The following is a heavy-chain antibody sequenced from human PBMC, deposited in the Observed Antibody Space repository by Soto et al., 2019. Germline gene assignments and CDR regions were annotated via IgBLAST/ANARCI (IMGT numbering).Heavy chain of an antibody. CDR3: ARGYGSVNWHFDL. Sequence: QAQLHESGPGLVKPSQTLSLTCTVSGGSISSGAYYWSWIRQHPGKGLEWIGYIYYSGSTYYNPSLKSRVTISVDTSKNQSSLKLISVTAADTAVYHCARGYGSVNWHFDLWGRGTLVTVSS. CDR1: GGSISSGAYY. V-gene: IGHV4-31*03. J-gene: IGHJ2*01. D-gene: IGHD3-10*01. CDR2: IYYSGST.